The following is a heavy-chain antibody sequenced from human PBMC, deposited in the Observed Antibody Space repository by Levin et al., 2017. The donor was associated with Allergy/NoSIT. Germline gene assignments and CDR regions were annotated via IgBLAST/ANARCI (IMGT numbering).Heavy chain of an antibody. J-gene: IGHJ4*02. V-gene: IGHV3-33*01. Sequence: GGSLRPSCAASGFTFSSYAMHWVRQAPGKGLEWVSVIWYDGSHKYYADSVKGRFTISRDNSKNTLYLQMDSLRVEDTAVFYCASDRRSGSGWRDFDYWGLGILVTVSS. D-gene: IGHD6-19*01. CDR3: ASDRRSGSGWRDFDY. CDR2: IWYDGSHK. CDR1: GFTFSSYA.